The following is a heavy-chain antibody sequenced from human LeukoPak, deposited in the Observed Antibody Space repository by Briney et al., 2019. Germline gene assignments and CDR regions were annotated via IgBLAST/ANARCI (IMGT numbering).Heavy chain of an antibody. Sequence: ASVKVSCKASGYTFTSYAVTWVRQAPGQGLEWMGWINVANGDTNYAQKFQGRVTMTTDTSTSTAYMELRSLTSGDTAVYYCARGSGKIRYFQHWGQGTLVTVSS. D-gene: IGHD2-15*01. V-gene: IGHV1-18*01. CDR3: ARGSGKIRYFQH. CDR1: GYTFTSYA. CDR2: INVANGDT. J-gene: IGHJ1*01.